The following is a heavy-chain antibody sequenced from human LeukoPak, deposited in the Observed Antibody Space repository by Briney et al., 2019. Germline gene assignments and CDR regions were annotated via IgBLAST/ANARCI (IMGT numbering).Heavy chain of an antibody. J-gene: IGHJ4*02. Sequence: GGSLRLSCAASGFTFSSYAMSWVRQAPGKGLEWVSAISGSGGSTYYADSVKGRFAISRDNSKNTLYLQMNSLRAEDTAVYYCAKGGATVVAGFYYFDYWGQGTLVTVSS. V-gene: IGHV3-23*01. CDR1: GFTFSSYA. CDR3: AKGGATVVAGFYYFDY. CDR2: ISGSGGST. D-gene: IGHD4-23*01.